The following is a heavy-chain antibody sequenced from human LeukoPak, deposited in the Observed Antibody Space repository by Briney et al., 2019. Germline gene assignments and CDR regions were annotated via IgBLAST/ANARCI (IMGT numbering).Heavy chain of an antibody. CDR3: APWARSNCFVY. V-gene: IGHV3-23*01. D-gene: IGHD1-26*01. CDR1: GFTFSSYA. J-gene: IGHJ4*02. Sequence: GGSLRLSCAASGFTFSSYAMSWVRQAPGKGLEWVSAISGSGGSTYYADSVKGRFTISRDNSKNTLYLQMNGLRAEDTAVYYCAPWARSNCFVYWGQGTLVTVSS. CDR2: ISGSGGST.